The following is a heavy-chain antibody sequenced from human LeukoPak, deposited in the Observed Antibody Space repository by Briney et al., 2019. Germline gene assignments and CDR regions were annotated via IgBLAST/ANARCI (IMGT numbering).Heavy chain of an antibody. J-gene: IGHJ5*02. CDR3: ARGVVPAAIDWFDP. CDR2: IIPIFGTA. D-gene: IGHD2-2*01. V-gene: IGHV1-69*13. CDR1: GGTFSSYA. Sequence: ASVKVSCKASGGTFSSYAISWVRQAPGQGLEWMGGIIPIFGTANYAQKFQGRVTITADESTSTAYMELSSLRSEDTAVYYCARGVVPAAIDWFDPWGQGTLVTASS.